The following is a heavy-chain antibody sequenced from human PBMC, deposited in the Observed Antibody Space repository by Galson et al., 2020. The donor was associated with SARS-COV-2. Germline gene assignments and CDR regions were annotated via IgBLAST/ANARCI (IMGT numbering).Heavy chain of an antibody. J-gene: IGHJ4*02. Sequence: GGSLRLSCAASGFTFNNYAMHWVRQAPGKGLEWVAIISYAGSNKYYADSVEGRFAISRDNSKNTLFLQMNSLRAEDTAVYYCARRGLNSSGYYYFDYWGQGTLVTVSS. CDR1: GFTFNNYA. CDR3: ARRGLNSSGYYYFDY. CDR2: ISYAGSNK. V-gene: IGHV3-30*09. D-gene: IGHD3-22*01.